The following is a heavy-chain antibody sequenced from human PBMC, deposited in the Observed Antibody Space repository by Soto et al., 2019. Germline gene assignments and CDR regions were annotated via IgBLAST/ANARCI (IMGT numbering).Heavy chain of an antibody. V-gene: IGHV3-21*01. D-gene: IGHD4-17*01. CDR3: ARETDYGDFDY. J-gene: IGHJ4*02. CDR1: GFTFSTYS. CDR2: ISSSRSYI. Sequence: EVQLVESGGGLVKPGGSLRLSCAASGFTFSTYSMNWVRQAPGKGLEWVSCISSSRSYIYYADSVRGRFTISRDNAKNSLYLQMNSLRAEDTAVYYCARETDYGDFDYWGQGTLVTVSS.